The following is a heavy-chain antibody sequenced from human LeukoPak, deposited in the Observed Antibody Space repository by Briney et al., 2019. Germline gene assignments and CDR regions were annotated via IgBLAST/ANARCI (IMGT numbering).Heavy chain of an antibody. D-gene: IGHD6-19*01. CDR1: GFTFSSYS. CDR3: ARDERNSSGWYGFDY. Sequence: GGSLRLSCAASGFTFSSYSMNWVRQAPGKGLEWVSSISSGSSYIYYADSVKGRFTISRDNAKNSLYLQMNSLRAEDTAVYYCARDERNSSGWYGFDYWGQGTLVTVSS. CDR2: ISSGSSYI. J-gene: IGHJ4*02. V-gene: IGHV3-21*01.